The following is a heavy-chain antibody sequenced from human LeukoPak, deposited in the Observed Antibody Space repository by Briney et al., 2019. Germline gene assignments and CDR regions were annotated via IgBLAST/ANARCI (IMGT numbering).Heavy chain of an antibody. J-gene: IGHJ4*02. CDR3: ATPLDYYDRSDSHQGGD. Sequence: GGSLRLSCAASGFTFSRYDMHWVRQATGKGLEWVSAIGTGGDTYYPASVKGRFTISRDNAKNSLYLQMNSLRAEDTAVYYCATPLDYYDRSDSHQGGDWGQGTLVTVSS. V-gene: IGHV3-13*01. D-gene: IGHD3-22*01. CDR1: GFTFSRYD. CDR2: IGTGGDT.